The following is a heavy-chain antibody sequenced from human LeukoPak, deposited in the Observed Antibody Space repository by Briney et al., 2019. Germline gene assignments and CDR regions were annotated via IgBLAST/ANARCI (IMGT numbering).Heavy chain of an antibody. CDR2: ISSTSSTI. V-gene: IGHV3-48*01. D-gene: IGHD6-13*01. Sequence: GGSLRLSCAASGFTFSSYSMNWVRQAPGKGLEWVSYISSTSSTIYYADSVKGRFTISRDNAKNSLYLQMNSLRAEDTAVYYCARGDSSWYDLHYYYYYMDVWGKGTTVTVSS. J-gene: IGHJ6*03. CDR3: ARGDSSWYDLHYYYYYMDV. CDR1: GFTFSSYS.